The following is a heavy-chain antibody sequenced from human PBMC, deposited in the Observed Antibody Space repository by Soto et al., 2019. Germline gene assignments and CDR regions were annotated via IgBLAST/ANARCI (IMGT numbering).Heavy chain of an antibody. J-gene: IGHJ5*02. D-gene: IGHD4-4*01. Sequence: SETLSLTCAVSGYSISNNDWWGWIRQPPGRGLEWIGYIYSSGSTYYNPSLSSRVTISIDRSKNQFSLMLPSVTAADTAVYFCARDIGRSHYIYFNPWGQGTLVTVSS. CDR2: IYSSGST. CDR1: GYSISNNDW. V-gene: IGHV4-28*03. CDR3: ARDIGRSHYIYFNP.